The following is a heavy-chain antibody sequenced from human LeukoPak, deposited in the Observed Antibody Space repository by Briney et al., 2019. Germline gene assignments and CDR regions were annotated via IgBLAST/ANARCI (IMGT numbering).Heavy chain of an antibody. D-gene: IGHD2-21*02. CDR1: GFTFSGYS. J-gene: IGHJ4*02. CDR2: IGFSSSVI. Sequence: GGSLRLSCAASGFTFSGYSMNWVRQAPGKGLQWISYIGFSSSVIHYTDSVKGRFTISRDNAKNTLYLQMNSLRADDTAVYYCAKSHHVTAIDYWGQGTLVTVSS. V-gene: IGHV3-48*04. CDR3: AKSHHVTAIDY.